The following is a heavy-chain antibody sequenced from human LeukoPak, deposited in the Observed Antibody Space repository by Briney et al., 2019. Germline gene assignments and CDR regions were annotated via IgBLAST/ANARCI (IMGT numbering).Heavy chain of an antibody. V-gene: IGHV3-74*01. D-gene: IGHD3-22*01. CDR3: AASSGYYAPLDY. CDR2: INSDGSST. CDR1: GGSFSGYY. Sequence: ETLSLTCAVYGGSFSGYYWNWIRQPPGKGLVWVSRINSDGSSTSYADSVKGRFTISRDNSKNTLYLQMNSLRAEDTAVYYCAASSGYYAPLDYWGQGTLVTVSS. J-gene: IGHJ4*02.